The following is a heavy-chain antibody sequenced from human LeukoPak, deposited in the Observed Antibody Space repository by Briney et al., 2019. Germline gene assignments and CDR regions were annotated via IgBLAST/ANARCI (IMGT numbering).Heavy chain of an antibody. CDR1: GSTFSSYA. CDR3: ARDPYYDYVWGSYPAY. CDR2: ISYDGSNI. J-gene: IGHJ4*02. V-gene: IGHV3-30-3*01. Sequence: GGSLRLSCAASGSTFSSYAMHWVRQAPGQGLEWVSVISYDGSNIYYAHSVKGRFTISRDNSKNTLYLQMNSLRTEDTAVYYCARDPYYDYVWGSYPAYWGQGTLVTVSS. D-gene: IGHD3-16*02.